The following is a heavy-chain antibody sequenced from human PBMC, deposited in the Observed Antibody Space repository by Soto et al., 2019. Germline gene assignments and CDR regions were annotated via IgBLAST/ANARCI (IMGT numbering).Heavy chain of an antibody. V-gene: IGHV3-72*01. Sequence: PGGSLRLSCTGSGFTLSDHYIDWVRQAPGKGLEWVGRSRDKAQGYSTTYAASVKGRFTTSRDESKNSLYLQMNSLRAEDTAVYYCARDHDSSSSYDYWGQGALVTVS. J-gene: IGHJ4*02. D-gene: IGHD6-6*01. CDR2: SRDKAQGYST. CDR1: GFTLSDHY. CDR3: ARDHDSSSSYDY.